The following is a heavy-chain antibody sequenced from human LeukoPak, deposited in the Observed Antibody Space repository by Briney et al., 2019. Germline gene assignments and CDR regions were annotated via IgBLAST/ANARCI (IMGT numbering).Heavy chain of an antibody. CDR1: GGSFSGYY. D-gene: IGHD6-19*01. V-gene: IGHV4-34*01. CDR3: ARGLAVAALRVNYYYYYMDV. CDR2: INHIGST. J-gene: IGHJ6*03. Sequence: PSETLSLTCAVYGGSFSGYYWSWIRQPPGKGLEWIGEINHIGSTNYNPSLKSRVTISADTSKNQFSLKLSSVTAADTAVYYCARGLAVAALRVNYYYYYMDVWGKGTTVTVSS.